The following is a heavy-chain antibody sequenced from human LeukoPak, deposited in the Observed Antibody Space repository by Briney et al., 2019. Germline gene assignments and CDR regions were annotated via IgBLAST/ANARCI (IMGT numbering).Heavy chain of an antibody. V-gene: IGHV3-30*03. Sequence: PGGSLRLSCAASGFTFSNYDMHWVRQAPGKGLEWVAVISHDGSRIYYIDSVKGRFTISRDNSKNTLYLQMNSLRVEDTAIYYCARVDGYFPGYYFDYWGQGTLVTVSS. CDR2: ISHDGSRI. D-gene: IGHD5-24*01. CDR1: GFTFSNYD. J-gene: IGHJ4*02. CDR3: ARVDGYFPGYYFDY.